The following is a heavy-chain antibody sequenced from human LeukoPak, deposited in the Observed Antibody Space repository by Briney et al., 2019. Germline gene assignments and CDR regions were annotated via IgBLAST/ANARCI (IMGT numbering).Heavy chain of an antibody. V-gene: IGHV1-2*02. CDR3: AKSNGAFDI. Sequence: ASVKVSCKASGYTFTGYYMHWVRQAPGQGLEWMGWINPNSGGTNYAQKFQGRVTMTRNTSISTAYMELSSLRSEDTAVYYCAKSNGAFDIWGQGTMVTVSS. CDR2: INPNSGGT. CDR1: GYTFTGYY. J-gene: IGHJ3*02.